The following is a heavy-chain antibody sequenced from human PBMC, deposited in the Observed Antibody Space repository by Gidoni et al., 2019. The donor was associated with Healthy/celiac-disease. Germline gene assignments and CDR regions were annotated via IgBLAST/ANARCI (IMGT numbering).Heavy chain of an antibody. CDR2: IIPILGRA. CDR1: GGTFSSYT. V-gene: IGHV1-69*08. CDR3: ARDSFYCSSTSCYYYYYYGMDV. D-gene: IGHD2-2*01. J-gene: IGHJ6*02. Sequence: QVQLVQSGAEVKKPGSSVKVSCKASGGTFSSYTISWVRQAPGQGLEWMGRIIPILGRANYAQKFQGRVTITADKSTSTAYMELSSLRSEDTAVYYCARDSFYCSSTSCYYYYYYGMDVWGQGTTVTVSS.